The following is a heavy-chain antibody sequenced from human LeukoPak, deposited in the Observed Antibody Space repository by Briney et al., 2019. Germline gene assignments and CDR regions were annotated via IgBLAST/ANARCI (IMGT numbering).Heavy chain of an antibody. D-gene: IGHD3-9*01. J-gene: IGHJ4*02. CDR2: ISGSGGST. Sequence: PGGSLRLSCAASGFTFSSYAMSWVRQAPGKGLEWVSAISGSGGSTYYADSVKGRFTISRDNSKNTLYLQMNSLRAEDTAVYYCAKVSSYDILTGYSPLIAYWGQGTLVTVSS. V-gene: IGHV3-23*01. CDR1: GFTFSSYA. CDR3: AKVSSYDILTGYSPLIAY.